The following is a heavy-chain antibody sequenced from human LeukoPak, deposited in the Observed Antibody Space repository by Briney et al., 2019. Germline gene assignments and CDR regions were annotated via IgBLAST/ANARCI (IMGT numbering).Heavy chain of an antibody. D-gene: IGHD3-22*01. CDR1: GDSVSGYY. Sequence: SETLSLTCTVSGDSVSGYYGSWIRQPPGKGLEWIGYFYTSANTNYNPSLKSRVTMSVDASKNQFSLKLSSVTAADTAVYYCARGLRDEERHYGYYYMDVWGKGTTVTVSS. V-gene: IGHV4-4*09. CDR2: FYTSANT. J-gene: IGHJ6*03. CDR3: ARGLRDEERHYGYYYMDV.